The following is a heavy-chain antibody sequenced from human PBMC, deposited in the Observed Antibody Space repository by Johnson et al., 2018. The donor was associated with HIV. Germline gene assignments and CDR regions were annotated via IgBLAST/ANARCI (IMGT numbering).Heavy chain of an antibody. D-gene: IGHD4-11*01. V-gene: IGHV3-30-3*01. Sequence: QVQLLESGGGVVQPGRSLRLSCAASGFTFSRCAMHWVRQSPGKGLEWVAVISYDGNNKYYADSVKGRFTITRDNVKNSLYMQMNSLRVEDTAVYFCARDYRGALDIWGQGTMVTVSS. CDR2: ISYDGNNK. CDR1: GFTFSRCA. CDR3: ARDYRGALDI. J-gene: IGHJ3*02.